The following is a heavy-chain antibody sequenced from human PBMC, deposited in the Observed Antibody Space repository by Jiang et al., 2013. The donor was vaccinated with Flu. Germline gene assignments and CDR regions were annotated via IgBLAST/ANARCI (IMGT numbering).Heavy chain of an antibody. Sequence: GSGLVKPSETLSVTCTVSGASISSDYWTWIRQPPGKGLEWIGYIYYSGSTKYNPSLKSRVTISIDTSKNQFSLSLSSVTAADTAVYFCALGSGSYYFERVDYWGLGTLVTVSS. D-gene: IGHD3-10*01. CDR2: IYYSGST. CDR1: GASISSDY. V-gene: IGHV4-59*01. J-gene: IGHJ4*02. CDR3: ALGSGSYYFERVDY.